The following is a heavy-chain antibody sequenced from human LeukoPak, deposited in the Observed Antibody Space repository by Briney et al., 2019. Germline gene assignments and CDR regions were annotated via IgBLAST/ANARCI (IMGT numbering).Heavy chain of an antibody. J-gene: IGHJ4*02. CDR1: GGSFSDYY. D-gene: IGHD3-22*01. Sequence: PSETLSLTCAVYGGSFSDYYWTWIRQPPGKGLEWIGEINHSGNTNYNPSLKSRVTISVDTSKNQFSLKLSSVTAADTAVYYCARGRYYYDSSGPPYYYFDYWGQGTLVTVSS. CDR3: ARGRYYYDSSGPPYYYFDY. V-gene: IGHV4-34*01. CDR2: INHSGNT.